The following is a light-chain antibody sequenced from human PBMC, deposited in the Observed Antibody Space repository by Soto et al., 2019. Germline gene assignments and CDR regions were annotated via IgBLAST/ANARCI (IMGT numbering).Light chain of an antibody. V-gene: IGKV3-20*01. Sequence: EIVLTKSPDTLSLSPGERATLSCWASQSVSRSFLAWYQQKPGQAPRLLIYGASSRATGIPDRFSGGGSGTDFTLTISRLEAEDFAVYYCQQYGTSPWTFGQGTKVEI. CDR1: QSVSRSF. CDR2: GAS. CDR3: QQYGTSPWT. J-gene: IGKJ1*01.